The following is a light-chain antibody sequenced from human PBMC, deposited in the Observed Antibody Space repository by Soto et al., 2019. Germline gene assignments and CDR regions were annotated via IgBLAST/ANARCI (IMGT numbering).Light chain of an antibody. CDR3: QQSYSTPRT. Sequence: SPSSLSASVGDRVTITCRASQSISSYLNWYQQKPGKAPKLLIYAASSLQSGVPSRFSGSGSGTDFTLTTSSLQPEDFATYNCQQSYSTPRTFGQGTKVAIK. CDR1: QSISSY. V-gene: IGKV1-39*01. CDR2: AAS. J-gene: IGKJ1*01.